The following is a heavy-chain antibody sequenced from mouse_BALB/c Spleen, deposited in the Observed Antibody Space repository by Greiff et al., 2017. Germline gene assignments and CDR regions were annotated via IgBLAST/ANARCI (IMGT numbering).Heavy chain of an antibody. D-gene: IGHD2-3*01. CDR2: ISSGGST. Sequence: EVKLMESGGGLVKPGGSLKLSCAASGFTFSSYAMSWVRQTPEKRLEWVASISSGGSTYYPDSVKGRFTISRDNARNILYLQMSSLRSEDTAMYYCARGGGWLLRWYFDVWGAGTTVTVSS. CDR1: GFTFSSYA. V-gene: IGHV5-6-5*01. J-gene: IGHJ1*01. CDR3: ARGGGWLLRWYFDV.